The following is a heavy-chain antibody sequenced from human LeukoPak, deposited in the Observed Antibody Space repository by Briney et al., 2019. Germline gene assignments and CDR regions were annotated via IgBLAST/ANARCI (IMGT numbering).Heavy chain of an antibody. J-gene: IGHJ5*02. Sequence: ASVKVSCKASGYTFTSYDINWVRQATGQGLEWMGWINPNSGGTNYAQKFQGRVTMTRDTSISTAYMELSRLRSDDTAVYYCARDPRPNIVVVVAARTWFDPWGQGTLVTVSS. CDR2: INPNSGGT. V-gene: IGHV1-2*02. CDR1: GYTFTSYD. D-gene: IGHD2-15*01. CDR3: ARDPRPNIVVVVAARTWFDP.